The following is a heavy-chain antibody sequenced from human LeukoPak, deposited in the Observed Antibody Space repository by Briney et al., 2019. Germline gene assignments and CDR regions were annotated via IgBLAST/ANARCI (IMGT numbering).Heavy chain of an antibody. CDR2: ISGSGGST. CDR3: AKFAEVVVALYYFDY. D-gene: IGHD3-22*01. V-gene: IGHV3-23*01. J-gene: IGHJ4*02. CDR1: GFTFSSYA. Sequence: GGSLRLSCAASGFTFSSYAMRWVRQAPGKGLEWVSAISGSGGSTYYADSVKGRFTISRDNSKNTLYLQMNSLRAEDTAVYYCAKFAEVVVALYYFDYWGQGTLVTVSS.